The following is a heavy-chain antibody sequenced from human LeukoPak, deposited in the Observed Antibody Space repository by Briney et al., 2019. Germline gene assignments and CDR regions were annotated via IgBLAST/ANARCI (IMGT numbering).Heavy chain of an antibody. Sequence: GGSLRLSCAASGFTFSSYDMHWVRHATGKGLEWVSAIGTAGDTYYPGSVKGRFTISRENAKNSLYLQMNSLRAGDTAVYYCARADPLGAFDIWGQGTMVTVSS. V-gene: IGHV3-13*01. CDR1: GFTFSSYD. J-gene: IGHJ3*02. CDR2: IGTAGDT. CDR3: ARADPLGAFDI. D-gene: IGHD7-27*01.